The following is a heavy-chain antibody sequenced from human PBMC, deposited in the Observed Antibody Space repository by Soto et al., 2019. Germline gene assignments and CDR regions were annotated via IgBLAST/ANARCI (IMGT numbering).Heavy chain of an antibody. Sequence: QVQLVESGGGVVQPGRSLRLSCAASGFTFSSYGMHWVRQAPGKGLEWVAVIWYDGSNKYYADSVKGRFTISRDNSKNTLYRQMKSLRAEDTAGYYCARDPTSQGRMLIWYDYWGQESLVTVSS. CDR1: GFTFSSYG. J-gene: IGHJ4*02. V-gene: IGHV3-33*01. CDR3: ARDPTSQGRMLIWYDY. D-gene: IGHD2-15*01. CDR2: IWYDGSNK.